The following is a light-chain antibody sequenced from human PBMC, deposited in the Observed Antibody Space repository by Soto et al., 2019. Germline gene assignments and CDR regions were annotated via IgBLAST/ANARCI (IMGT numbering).Light chain of an antibody. V-gene: IGKV1-5*03. J-gene: IGKJ1*01. CDR3: QHYNSYSEA. CDR1: QTISSW. Sequence: DIPMTQSPSTLSGSVGDRVTITCRASQTISSWLGWYQQKPGKAPKLLIYKASTLKSGVPSRFSGSGSGTEFTLTISSLQPDDFATYYCQHYNSYSEAFGQGTKVELK. CDR2: KAS.